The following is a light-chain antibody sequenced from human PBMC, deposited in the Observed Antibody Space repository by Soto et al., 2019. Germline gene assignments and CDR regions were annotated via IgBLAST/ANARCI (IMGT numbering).Light chain of an antibody. Sequence: QSALTQPASVSGSPGQSITISCTGTSSDVGSYNLVSWYQQHPDKAPKLMIYEASKRPSGVSNRFSGFKSGNTASLTISGLQAEDEADYYCCSYAGDGYLFGTGTKLTVL. J-gene: IGLJ1*01. CDR1: SSDVGSYNL. CDR3: CSYAGDGYL. CDR2: EAS. V-gene: IGLV2-23*01.